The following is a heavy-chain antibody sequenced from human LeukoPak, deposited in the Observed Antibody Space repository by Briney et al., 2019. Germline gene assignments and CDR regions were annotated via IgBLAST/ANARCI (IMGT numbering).Heavy chain of an antibody. CDR1: GGSISSYY. CDR2: IYYSRST. V-gene: IGHV4-59*01. J-gene: IGHJ4*02. CDR3: ARGGGSYYYGSGSYKAFDY. D-gene: IGHD3-10*01. Sequence: SETLSLTCTVSGGSISSYYWSWIRQPPGKGLEWIGYIYYSRSTNYNPSLKSRVTISVDTSKNQFSLKLSSVTAADTAVYYCARGGGSYYYGSGSYKAFDYWGQGTLVTVSS.